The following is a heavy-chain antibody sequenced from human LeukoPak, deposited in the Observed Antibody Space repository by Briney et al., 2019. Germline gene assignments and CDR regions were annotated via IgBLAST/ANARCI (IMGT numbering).Heavy chain of an antibody. Sequence: GGSLRLSCAASGFTFSSYAMSWVRQAPGKGLEWVSAISGSGGSTYYADSVKGRFTISRDNAKNTRYLQMNSLRAEDTAVYYCAKNWVASSWFNWFDPWGQGTLVTVSS. CDR2: ISGSGGST. V-gene: IGHV3-23*01. CDR1: GFTFSSYA. J-gene: IGHJ5*02. CDR3: AKNWVASSWFNWFDP. D-gene: IGHD6-13*01.